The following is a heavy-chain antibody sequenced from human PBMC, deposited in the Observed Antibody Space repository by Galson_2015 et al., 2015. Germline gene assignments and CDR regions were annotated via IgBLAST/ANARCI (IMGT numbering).Heavy chain of an antibody. J-gene: IGHJ3*02. D-gene: IGHD2-21*01. CDR1: GFTFSSYA. Sequence: SLRLSCAASGFTFSSYAMHWVRQAPGKGLEWVAVISYDGSNKYYADSVKGRFTISRDNSKNTLYLQMNSLRAEDTAVYYCARDSIAYCGGDCYDMGIWGQGTMVTVSS. CDR2: ISYDGSNK. V-gene: IGHV3-30*01. CDR3: ARDSIAYCGGDCYDMGI.